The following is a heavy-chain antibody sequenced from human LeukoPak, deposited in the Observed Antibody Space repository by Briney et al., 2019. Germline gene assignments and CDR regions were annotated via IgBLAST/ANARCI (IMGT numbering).Heavy chain of an antibody. CDR2: VFNNGGT. D-gene: IGHD5-12*01. V-gene: IGHV4-59*01. Sequence: SETLSLTCSVSGGSISSYHWNWIRQPSGKGLEWIGIVFNNGGTKHNPSLKSRVAISVDTSKNQFALKLSSVTAADTAVYYCVASYGGYVLDYWGQGALVIVSS. CDR1: GGSISSYH. CDR3: VASYGGYVLDY. J-gene: IGHJ4*02.